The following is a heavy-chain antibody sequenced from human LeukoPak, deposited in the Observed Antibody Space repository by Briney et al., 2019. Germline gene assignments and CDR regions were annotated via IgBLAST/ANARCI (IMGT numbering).Heavy chain of an antibody. V-gene: IGHV4-61*02. J-gene: IGHJ6*02. D-gene: IGHD6-6*01. CDR1: GGSISSGSYY. CDR3: ARGPLVLGDYYYGMDV. CDR2: IYTSGST. Sequence: PSQTLSLTCTASGGSISSGSYYWSWIRQPAGKGLEWIGRIYTSGSTNYNPSLKSLVTISVDTSKNQFSLKLSSVTAADTAVYYCARGPLVLGDYYYGMDVWGQGTTVTVSS.